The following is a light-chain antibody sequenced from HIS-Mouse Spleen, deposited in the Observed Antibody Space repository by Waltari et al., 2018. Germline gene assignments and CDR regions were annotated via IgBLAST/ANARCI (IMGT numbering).Light chain of an antibody. CDR3: QQFNSYPALT. J-gene: IGKJ4*01. Sequence: AIQLTQSPSSLSASVADRVTITCRASQGISTALAWYQQKPGKAPKLLFYDASSLESGVTSRFSGSGSGTDFTLTISSLQPEDFATYYCQQFNSYPALTFGGGTKVEIK. CDR2: DAS. CDR1: QGISTA. V-gene: IGKV1-13*02.